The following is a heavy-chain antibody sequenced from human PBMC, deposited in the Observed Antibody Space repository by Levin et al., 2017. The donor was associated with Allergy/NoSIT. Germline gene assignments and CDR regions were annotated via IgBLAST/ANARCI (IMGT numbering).Heavy chain of an antibody. Sequence: PGESLKISCKGSGTRYWIGWVRQMPGKGLEWMGIIYPGDSDTRYSPSFQGQVTISADKSISTAYLQWSSLKASDTAMYYCASTGRGVTSFDYWGQGTLVTVSS. J-gene: IGHJ4*02. V-gene: IGHV5-51*01. CDR3: ASTGRGVTSFDY. CDR1: GTRYW. D-gene: IGHD2-21*02. CDR2: IYPGDSDT.